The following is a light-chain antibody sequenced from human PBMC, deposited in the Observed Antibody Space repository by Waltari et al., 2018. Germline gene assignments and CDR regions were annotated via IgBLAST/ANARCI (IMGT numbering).Light chain of an antibody. CDR2: DAS. Sequence: PGDRATLSCRASQSLNSYLAWYQQKPGQAPRLLIYDASNSATGIPARFTGSGSGTDFTLTLRSLEPEDFAVYYCQQRSNWPRTFGQGTKVEIK. J-gene: IGKJ1*01. CDR3: QQRSNWPRT. V-gene: IGKV3-11*01. CDR1: QSLNSY.